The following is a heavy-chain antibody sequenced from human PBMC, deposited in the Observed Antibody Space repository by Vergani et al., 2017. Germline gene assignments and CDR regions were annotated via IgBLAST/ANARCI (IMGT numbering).Heavy chain of an antibody. D-gene: IGHD6-13*01. V-gene: IGHV4-59*01. CDR3: ARASSSSWLFDY. CDR2: IYYSGST. Sequence: QVQLQESGPGLVKPSETLSLTCTVSGGSISSYYWSWIRQPPGKGLEWIGYIYYSGSTNYNPSLKSRVTISVDTSKNQFPLKLSSVTAADTAVYYCARASSSSWLFDYWGQGTLVTVSS. J-gene: IGHJ4*02. CDR1: GGSISSYY.